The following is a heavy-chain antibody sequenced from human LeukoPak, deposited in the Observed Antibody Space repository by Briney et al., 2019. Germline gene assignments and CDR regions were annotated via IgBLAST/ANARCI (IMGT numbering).Heavy chain of an antibody. CDR3: ARGHGYLNWFDP. J-gene: IGHJ5*02. Sequence: PSETLSLTCTVSGGSISSYYWSWIRQPAGKGLEWVGRIYTSGSTNYNPSLKSRVTMSVDTSKNQFSLNLSSVTAADTAVYHCARGHGYLNWFDPWGQGTLVTVSS. CDR1: GGSISSYY. D-gene: IGHD5-24*01. V-gene: IGHV4-4*07. CDR2: IYTSGST.